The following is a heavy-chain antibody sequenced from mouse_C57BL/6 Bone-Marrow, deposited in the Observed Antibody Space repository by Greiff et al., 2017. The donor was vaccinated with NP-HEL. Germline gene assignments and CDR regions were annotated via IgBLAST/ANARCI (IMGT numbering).Heavy chain of an antibody. Sequence: EVQLQQSGPELVKPGASVKISCKASGYSFTGYYMNWVKQSPEKSLEWIGEINPSTGGTTYNQKFKAKATLTVDKSSSTAYMQLKSLTSEDSAVYYCARKFGYFFFDYWGQGTTLTVSS. J-gene: IGHJ2*01. D-gene: IGHD2-3*01. V-gene: IGHV1-42*01. CDR2: INPSTGGT. CDR1: GYSFTGYY. CDR3: ARKFGYFFFDY.